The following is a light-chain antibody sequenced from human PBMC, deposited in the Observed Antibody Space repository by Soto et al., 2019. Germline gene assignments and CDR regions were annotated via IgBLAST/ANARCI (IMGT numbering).Light chain of an antibody. CDR1: QSVGSY. CDR2: DAS. CDR3: QHRGNWPPVFT. Sequence: EIVLTQSPATLSLSPGERATLSCRASQSVGSYLAWYQQTPGQAPRLLIYDASNRATGIPARFSGSGSGTDFTLSISSLEPEDFAVYYCQHRGNWPPVFTFGPGTKVDIK. V-gene: IGKV3-11*01. J-gene: IGKJ3*01.